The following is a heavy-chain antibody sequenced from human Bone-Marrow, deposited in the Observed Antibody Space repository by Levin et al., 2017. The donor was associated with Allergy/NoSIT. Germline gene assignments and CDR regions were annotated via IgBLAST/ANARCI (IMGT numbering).Heavy chain of an antibody. CDR3: AKSSALYYYYALDV. Sequence: GGSLRLSCAASGFTFSRYAMTWVRQAPGKGLEWVSSISASGYNTYYADSVKGRFSISRDNSKNTMYLQMNSLRAEDTAVYYCAKSSALYYYYALDVWGQGTTVSVSS. V-gene: IGHV3-23*01. CDR2: ISASGYNT. J-gene: IGHJ6*02. CDR1: GFTFSRYA.